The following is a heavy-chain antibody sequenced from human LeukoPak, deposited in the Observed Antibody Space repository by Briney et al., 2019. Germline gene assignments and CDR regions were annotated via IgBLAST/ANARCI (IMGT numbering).Heavy chain of an antibody. CDR2: IYYSGST. Sequence: PSETLSLTCTVSGGSISSYYWSWIRQPPGKGLEWIGYIYYSGSTNYNPSLKSRVTISVDTSKNQFSLKLSSVNAADTAVYYCASLYSDYYYGMDVWGQGTTVTVSS. D-gene: IGHD5-12*01. CDR1: GGSISSYY. J-gene: IGHJ6*02. CDR3: ASLYSDYYYGMDV. V-gene: IGHV4-59*08.